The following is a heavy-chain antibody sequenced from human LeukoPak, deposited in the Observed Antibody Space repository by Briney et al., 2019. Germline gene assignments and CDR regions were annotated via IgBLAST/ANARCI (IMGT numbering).Heavy chain of an antibody. J-gene: IGHJ4*02. CDR2: IKQDGSET. CDR3: ARDWDIDY. CDR1: GFIFSSYW. V-gene: IGHV3-7*01. D-gene: IGHD1-26*01. Sequence: GGSLRLSCAASGFIFSSYWMSWVRQAPGKGLEWVANIKQDGSETYYVDSVKGRFTISRDNAKNSLYLQMNSLRDEDTAVYYCARDWDIDYWGQGTLVTVSS.